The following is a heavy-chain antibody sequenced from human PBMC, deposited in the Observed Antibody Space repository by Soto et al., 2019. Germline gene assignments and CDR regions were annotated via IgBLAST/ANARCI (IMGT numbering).Heavy chain of an antibody. V-gene: IGHV4-59*01. CDR3: ARGGTAAVPRRHYYYGMDV. CDR1: GGSISSYY. D-gene: IGHD6-13*01. Sequence: SETLSLTCTVSGGSISSYYWSWIRQPPGKGLEWIGYIYYSGSTNYNPSLKSRVTISVDTSKNQFSLKLSSVTAADTAVYYCARGGTAAVPRRHYYYGMDVWGQGTTVTVSS. J-gene: IGHJ6*02. CDR2: IYYSGST.